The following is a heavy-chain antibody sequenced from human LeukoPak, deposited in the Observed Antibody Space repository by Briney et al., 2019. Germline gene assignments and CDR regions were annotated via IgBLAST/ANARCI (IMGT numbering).Heavy chain of an antibody. CDR3: ARGLVPGFLDY. CDR1: GFTFAGYA. D-gene: IGHD4-11*01. V-gene: IGHV3-74*01. Sequence: GGSLRLSCAASGFTFAGYAMTWVRQAPGKGLVWVSRINSDESITTYADSVKGRFTISRDNAKNTLYLQMNSLRAEDTAVYYCARGLVPGFLDYWGQGTPVTVSS. CDR2: INSDESIT. J-gene: IGHJ4*02.